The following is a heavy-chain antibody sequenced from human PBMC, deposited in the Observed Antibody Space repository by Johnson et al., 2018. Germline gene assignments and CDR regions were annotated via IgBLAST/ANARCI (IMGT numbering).Heavy chain of an antibody. CDR1: GFTFSSYG. V-gene: IGHV3-30*18. CDR2: ISSDGSNK. CDR3: AKAGYYDSSGYYYYFQH. Sequence: QVQLVQSGGSVVQPGRSLRLSCTASGFTFSSYGMHWVRQAPGTGLEWVASISSDGSNKNYAASVKDRFTISRDNSKNSLFLQMNSLRAEDTAVYYRAKAGYYDSSGYYYYFQHWGQGTLVTVSS. D-gene: IGHD3-22*01. J-gene: IGHJ1*01.